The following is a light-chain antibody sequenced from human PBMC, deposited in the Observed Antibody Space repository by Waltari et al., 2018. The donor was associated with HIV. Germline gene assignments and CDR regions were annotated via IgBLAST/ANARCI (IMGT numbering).Light chain of an antibody. Sequence: SYVLTQPPSVSVAPGKTARITCGGNNIGIKSVHWYQQKPGQAPVLVNYDDSDRPAGIPGRFSGSNSGNTATLTISRVEAGDEADYYCQVWDSSSDLNWVFGGGTKLTVL. V-gene: IGLV3-21*04. CDR1: NIGIKS. J-gene: IGLJ3*02. CDR2: DDS. CDR3: QVWDSSSDLNWV.